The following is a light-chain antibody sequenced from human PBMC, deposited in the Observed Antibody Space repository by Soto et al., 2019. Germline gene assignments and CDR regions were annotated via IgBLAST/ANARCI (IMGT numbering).Light chain of an antibody. V-gene: IGKV3D-15*01. CDR2: RAS. Sequence: EILLTQSPDTVSVSPGETATLSCRASQSLSSNLAWYQQKPGQAPRLLIFRASTRATGIPARFCATGSGTDFTLTISRLQSEDCAVYYCQTYSNWPPWTFGPGTKVDIK. CDR3: QTYSNWPPWT. J-gene: IGKJ1*01. CDR1: QSLSSN.